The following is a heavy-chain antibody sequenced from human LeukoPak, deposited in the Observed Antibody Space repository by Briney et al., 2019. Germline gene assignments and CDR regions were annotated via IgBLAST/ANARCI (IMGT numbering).Heavy chain of an antibody. D-gene: IGHD3-10*01. J-gene: IGHJ5*02. V-gene: IGHV3-30*18. CDR1: GFTFSSYG. Sequence: GGTLRLSCAASGFTFSSYGMHWVRQAPGKGLEWVAVISYDGRNKYYADSVKGRFTISRDNSKNTLYLQMNSLRAEDTAVYYCAKSDGWFGEGIASPWGQGTLVTVSS. CDR2: ISYDGRNK. CDR3: AKSDGWFGEGIASP.